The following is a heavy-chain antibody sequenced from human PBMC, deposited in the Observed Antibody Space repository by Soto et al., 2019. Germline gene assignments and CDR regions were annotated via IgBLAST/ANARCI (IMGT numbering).Heavy chain of an antibody. CDR2: VSSKTYDGAA. J-gene: IGHJ6*02. CDR3: TRDGDFYGFDV. CDR1: GFTSDDFA. V-gene: IGHV3-49*04. D-gene: IGHD3-3*01. Sequence: EVQLVESGGGFVQPGRSLRISCTFSGFTSDDFALTWVRQAPGKGLEWLGLVSSKTYDGAAEYAASVKGRFTISRDESTSTAFLQMNRLKTEDKAVDYCTRDGDFYGFDVWGQVTTVTVSS.